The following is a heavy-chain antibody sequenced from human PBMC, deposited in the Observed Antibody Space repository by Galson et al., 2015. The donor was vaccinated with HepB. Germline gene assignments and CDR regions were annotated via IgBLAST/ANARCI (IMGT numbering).Heavy chain of an antibody. D-gene: IGHD6-13*01. V-gene: IGHV2-70*01. J-gene: IGHJ3*02. CDR2: IDWDDDK. CDR1: GFSLSTSGMC. CDR3: ARTSGEGQQLVLGAFDI. Sequence: PALVKPTQTLTLTCTFSGFSLSTSGMCVSWIRQPPGKALEWLALIDWDDDKYYSTSLKTRLTISKDTSKNQVVLTMTNVDPVDTATYYCARTSGEGQQLVLGAFDIWGQGTMVTVSS.